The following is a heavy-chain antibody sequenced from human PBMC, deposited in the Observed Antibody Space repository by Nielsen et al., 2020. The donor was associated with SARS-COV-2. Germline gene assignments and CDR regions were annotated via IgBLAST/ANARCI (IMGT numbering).Heavy chain of an antibody. V-gene: IGHV3-21*01. CDR1: GFTFSSYS. D-gene: IGHD3-22*01. J-gene: IGHJ4*02. CDR3: AREFQYYYDSSGYLGY. Sequence: GESLKISCAASGFTFSSYSMNWVRQAPGKGLEWVSSISSSSSYIYYADSVKGRFTISRDNAKNTLYLQMNSLRAEDTAVYYCAREFQYYYDSSGYLGYWGQGTLVTVSS. CDR2: ISSSSSYI.